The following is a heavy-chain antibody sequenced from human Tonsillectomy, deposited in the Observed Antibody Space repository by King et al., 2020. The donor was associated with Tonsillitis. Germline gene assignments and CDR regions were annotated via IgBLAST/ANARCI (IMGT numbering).Heavy chain of an antibody. CDR3: ARPSIAVADHDASDI. CDR2: IYYSGST. J-gene: IGHJ3*02. D-gene: IGHD6-19*01. V-gene: IGHV4-39*01. Sequence: QLQESGPGLVKPSETLSLTCTVSGGSISSSSYYWGWIRQPPGKGLEWIGSIYYSGSTYYNPSLKSRVTISVDTSKNQFSLKLSSVTAADTAVYYCARPSIAVADHDASDIWGQGTMVTVSS. CDR1: GGSISSSSYY.